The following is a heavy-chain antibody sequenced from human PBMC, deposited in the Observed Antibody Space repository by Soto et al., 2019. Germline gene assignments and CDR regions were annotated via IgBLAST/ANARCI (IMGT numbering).Heavy chain of an antibody. V-gene: IGHV1-18*01. Sequence: QVQLVQSGAEVKKPGASVNVSCKTSGYSFSNSGINWVRQAPGQGLEWLGWISGYTGKALYAREFQCRLTMTTDTSARPAYMELRSLKSDDTAVYFCARGGGVVVLPDSTSLVGNWFDPWVQGTRVTVSS. D-gene: IGHD2-8*02. CDR2: ISGYTGKA. CDR3: ARGGGVVVLPDSTSLVGNWFDP. CDR1: GYSFSNSG. J-gene: IGHJ5*02.